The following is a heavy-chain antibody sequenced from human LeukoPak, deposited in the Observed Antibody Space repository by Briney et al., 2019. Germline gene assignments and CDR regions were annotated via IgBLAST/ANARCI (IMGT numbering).Heavy chain of an antibody. D-gene: IGHD3-22*01. CDR1: GFTFSNYW. CDR3: AKVFYDSTN. CDR2: INQDGSEK. Sequence: GGSLRLSCAASGFTFSNYWMSWVRQTPGKGPEWVANINQDGSEKYYVDSVKGRFTISRDNVENSLYLQMNSLRAEDTAVYYCAKVFYDSTNWGQGTLVTVSS. V-gene: IGHV3-7*01. J-gene: IGHJ4*02.